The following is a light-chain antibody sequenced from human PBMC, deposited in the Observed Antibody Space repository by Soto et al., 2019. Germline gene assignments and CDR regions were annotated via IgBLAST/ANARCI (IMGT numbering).Light chain of an antibody. CDR2: IAS. CDR1: QSVNSDY. V-gene: IGKV3-20*01. Sequence: EIVLTQSPGTLSLFPGERVTLSCRATQSVNSDYLAWYQQKPGQAPRLLIYIASRRATGIPDRFSGGGSGTDFTLTISRLEPEDFAVYYCQQYGTSPWTFGQGTKVEIK. J-gene: IGKJ1*01. CDR3: QQYGTSPWT.